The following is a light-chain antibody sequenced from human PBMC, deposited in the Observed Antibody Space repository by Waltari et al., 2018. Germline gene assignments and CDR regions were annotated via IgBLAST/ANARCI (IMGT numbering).Light chain of an antibody. V-gene: IGLV1-44*01. J-gene: IGLJ1*01. Sequence: QSVVTQSPSASGTPGQRVTISWSGSNFNIGRNCVCWFQQLPGTAPKLLTDDNDHRPSGVPDRCSGSKSGTSASLAISGLQSEDEADYYCATWDGSQRVFGTGTKVTVL. CDR1: NFNIGRNC. CDR3: ATWDGSQRV. CDR2: DND.